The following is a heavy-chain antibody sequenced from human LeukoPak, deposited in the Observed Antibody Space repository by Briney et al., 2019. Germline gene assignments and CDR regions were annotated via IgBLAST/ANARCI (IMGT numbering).Heavy chain of an antibody. Sequence: GGSLRLSCAASGFTFSSYGMHWVRQAPGKGLEWVAFIRYDGSNKYYADSVKGRFTISRDNSKNTLYLQMNSLRAEDTAVYYCAKGSPRFPDYGGNSGFYWGQGTLVTVSS. CDR3: AKGSPRFPDYGGNSGFY. J-gene: IGHJ4*02. CDR1: GFTFSSYG. CDR2: IRYDGSNK. D-gene: IGHD4-23*01. V-gene: IGHV3-30*02.